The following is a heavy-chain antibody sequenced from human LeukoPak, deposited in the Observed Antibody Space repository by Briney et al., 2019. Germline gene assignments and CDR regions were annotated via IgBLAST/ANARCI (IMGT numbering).Heavy chain of an antibody. CDR2: ISAYNGNT. D-gene: IGHD3-22*01. V-gene: IGHV1-18*01. Sequence: ASVKVSCKASGYTFTSYGISWVRHAARQWLEWMGWISAYNGNTNYAQKLQGRVTMTTDTSTSTAYMELRSLRSDDTAVYYCARCNYYDSSGYLGDYYYYYYMDVWGKGTTVTVSS. J-gene: IGHJ6*03. CDR3: ARCNYYDSSGYLGDYYYYYYMDV. CDR1: GYTFTSYG.